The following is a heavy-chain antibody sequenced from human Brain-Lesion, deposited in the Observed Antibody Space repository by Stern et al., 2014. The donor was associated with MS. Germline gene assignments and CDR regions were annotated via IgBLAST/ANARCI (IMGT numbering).Heavy chain of an antibody. CDR2: SDHSGST. CDR3: ARFPASRPHVFDS. CDR1: GGSISSSNW. Sequence: QVQLGQSGPGLVKPSGTLSLTCAVSGGSISSSNWWSWVRQSPGKGLEWIGESDHSGSTIYNPSLKSRVTVSVDKSKTRFSLTLRSVTAADTAVYFCARFPASRPHVFDSWGQGTLVTVSS. D-gene: IGHD6-13*01. J-gene: IGHJ4*02. V-gene: IGHV4-4*02.